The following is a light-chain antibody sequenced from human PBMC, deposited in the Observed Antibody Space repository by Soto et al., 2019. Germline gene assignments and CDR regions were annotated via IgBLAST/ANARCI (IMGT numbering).Light chain of an antibody. J-gene: IGKJ4*01. CDR1: QTISSTF. Sequence: EIVLTQSPGTLSLSPGERATLSCRASQTISSTFLAWYRQRPGQAPRLLIYGASSRATGIPDRFSGSGSGTYFTLTISILEPEDFAVYYCQQFGLSPTFGGGTKVEIK. V-gene: IGKV3-20*01. CDR2: GAS. CDR3: QQFGLSPT.